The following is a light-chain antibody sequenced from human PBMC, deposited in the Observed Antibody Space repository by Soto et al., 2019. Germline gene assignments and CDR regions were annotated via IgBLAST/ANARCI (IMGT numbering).Light chain of an antibody. CDR2: KGS. J-gene: IGKJ4*01. CDR3: QQYNSYPLT. Sequence: DIQMTQSPSTLSASVGDRVTITCRASQSISSWLAWYQQKPGKAPKLLIYKGSSLESGVPSRFSGSGSGTEFTLSISSLQPDDFATYYCQQYNSYPLTFGGGTKVEIK. CDR1: QSISSW. V-gene: IGKV1-5*03.